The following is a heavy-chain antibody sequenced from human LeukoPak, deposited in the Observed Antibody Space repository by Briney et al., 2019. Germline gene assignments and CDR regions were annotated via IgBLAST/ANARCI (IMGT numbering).Heavy chain of an antibody. V-gene: IGHV3-43*02. Sequence: GGSLRLSCVASGLPIADFAMHWVRQAPGKGLEGVSLISGDGVSTFYTDSVSGRFIISRDNTKNSLYLEMNSLRTEDTAMYYCAKESGKFDYWGQGTLVAVSS. J-gene: IGHJ4*02. CDR3: AKESGKFDY. CDR2: ISGDGVST. CDR1: GLPIADFA.